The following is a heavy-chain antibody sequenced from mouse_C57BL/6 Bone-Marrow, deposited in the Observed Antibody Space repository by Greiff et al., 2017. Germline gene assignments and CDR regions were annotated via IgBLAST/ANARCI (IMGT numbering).Heavy chain of an antibody. CDR1: GYTFTSYG. J-gene: IGHJ3*01. CDR2: IYPRSGNT. Sequence: VQLQQSGAELARPGASVKLSCKASGYTFTSYGISWVKQRTGQGLEWIGEIYPRSGNTYYNEKFKGKATPTADKSSSTAYMELRSLTSEDSAVYFCANGYYGNYMFAYWGQGTLVTVSA. CDR3: ANGYYGNYMFAY. V-gene: IGHV1-81*01. D-gene: IGHD2-1*01.